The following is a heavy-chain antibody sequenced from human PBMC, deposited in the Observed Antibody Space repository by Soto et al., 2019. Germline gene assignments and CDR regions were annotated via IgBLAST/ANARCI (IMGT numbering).Heavy chain of an antibody. CDR1: GGSISSYY. CDR3: ARVGVTMVRGARGRDWFDT. D-gene: IGHD3-10*01. CDR2: IYYSGST. J-gene: IGHJ5*02. V-gene: IGHV4-59*01. Sequence: SETLSLTCAVSGGSISSYYWSWIRQPPGKGLEWIGYIYYSGSTNYNPSLKSRVTISVDTSKNQFSLKLSSVTAADTAVYYCARVGVTMVRGARGRDWFDTWGKGTLVTGSS.